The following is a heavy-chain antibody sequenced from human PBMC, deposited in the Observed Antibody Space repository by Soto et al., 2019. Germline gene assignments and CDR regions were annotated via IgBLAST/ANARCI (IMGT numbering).Heavy chain of an antibody. CDR1: GFTFSSYS. J-gene: IGHJ4*02. D-gene: IGHD6-13*01. Sequence: AGSLRLSCAASGFTFSSYSMNCVRQAPGKGLEWVSSISSSSSYIYYADSVKGRFTISRDNAKNTLYLQMNSLRAEDTAVYYCAKDTTYSSSWLCFDYWGQGTLVTVSS. V-gene: IGHV3-21*04. CDR3: AKDTTYSSSWLCFDY. CDR2: ISSSSSYI.